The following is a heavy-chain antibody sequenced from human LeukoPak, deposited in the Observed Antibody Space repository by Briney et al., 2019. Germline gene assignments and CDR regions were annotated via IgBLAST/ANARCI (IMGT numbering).Heavy chain of an antibody. J-gene: IGHJ3*02. CDR3: ARSPSSSWLRRWGAFDI. V-gene: IGHV4-4*07. CDR2: IYTSGST. D-gene: IGHD6-13*01. CDR1: GGSISSYY. Sequence: SETLSLTYTVSGGSISSYYWSWIRQPAGKGLEWIGRIYTSGSTNYNPSLKSRVTMSVDTSKNQFSLKLSSVTAADTAVYYCARSPSSSWLRRWGAFDIWGQGTMVTVSS.